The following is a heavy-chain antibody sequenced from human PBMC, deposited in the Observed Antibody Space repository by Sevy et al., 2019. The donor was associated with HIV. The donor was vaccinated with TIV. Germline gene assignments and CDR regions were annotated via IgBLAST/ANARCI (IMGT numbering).Heavy chain of an antibody. CDR1: GFTFSSYA. V-gene: IGHV3-7*01. CDR2: IKHDGSEK. Sequence: GESLKISCAASGFTFSSYAMSWVRQAPEKGLEWVANIKHDGSEKYYADSLEGRFAVSRDNAKNSLFLQINSLRVEDTAVYFCARLPTGLQSFNYLLSTYFDSWGQGTLVTVSS. J-gene: IGHJ4*02. CDR3: ARLPTGLQSFNYLLSTYFDS. D-gene: IGHD3-9*01.